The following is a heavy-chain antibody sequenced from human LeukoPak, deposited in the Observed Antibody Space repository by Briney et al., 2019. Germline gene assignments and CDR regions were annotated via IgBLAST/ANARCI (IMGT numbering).Heavy chain of an antibody. D-gene: IGHD3-9*01. V-gene: IGHV1-2*06. CDR2: INPNSGGT. Sequence: ASVKVSCKASRYTFTGYYMHWVRQAPGQGLEWMGRINPNSGGTNYAQKFQGRVTMTRDTSISTAYMELSRLRSDDTAVYYCARNILTPYYYGMDVWGQGTTVTVSS. CDR3: ARNILTPYYYGMDV. CDR1: RYTFTGYY. J-gene: IGHJ6*02.